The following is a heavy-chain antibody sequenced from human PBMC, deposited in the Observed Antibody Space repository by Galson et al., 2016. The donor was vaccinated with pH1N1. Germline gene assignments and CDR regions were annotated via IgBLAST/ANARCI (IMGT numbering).Heavy chain of an antibody. V-gene: IGHV2-5*01. CDR1: GFSLTTTGEG. D-gene: IGHD4-17*01. CDR3: ARNSWTTVSRYNAFDI. J-gene: IGHJ3*02. CDR2: IYWNDDE. Sequence: PALVKPTQTVTLTCVFSGFSLTTTGEGVGWIRQPPGKALEWLAIIYWNDDERYSPSLENRLTISKDTSKNQVVLTMTNMDPVDTATYSCARNSWTTVSRYNAFDIWGQGTMVTVSS.